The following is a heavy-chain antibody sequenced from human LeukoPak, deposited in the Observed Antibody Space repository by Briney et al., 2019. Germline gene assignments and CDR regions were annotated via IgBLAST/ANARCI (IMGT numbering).Heavy chain of an antibody. J-gene: IGHJ6*03. CDR2: IIPIFGTA. Sequence: ASVKVSCKASGGTFSSYAISWVRQAPGQGLEWMGGIIPIFGTANYAQKFQGRVTITADESTSTAYMELSSLRSEDTAVYYCARVAHKTLDYYYYYMDVWGKRTTVTVSS. CDR3: ARVAHKTLDYYYYYMDV. V-gene: IGHV1-69*13. CDR1: GGTFSSYA. D-gene: IGHD3-16*01.